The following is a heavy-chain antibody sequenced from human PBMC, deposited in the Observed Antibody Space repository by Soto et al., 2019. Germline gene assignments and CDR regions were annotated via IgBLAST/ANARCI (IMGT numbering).Heavy chain of an antibody. J-gene: IGHJ6*02. CDR2: IYYSGST. D-gene: IGHD3-10*01. Sequence: SLTCTVSGGSISSYYWSWIRQPPGKGLEWIGYIYYSGSTNYNPSLKSRVTISVDTSKNQFSLKLSSVTAADTAVYYCARAAITMVRGTGMDVWGQGTTVTVSS. V-gene: IGHV4-59*01. CDR1: GGSISSYY. CDR3: ARAAITMVRGTGMDV.